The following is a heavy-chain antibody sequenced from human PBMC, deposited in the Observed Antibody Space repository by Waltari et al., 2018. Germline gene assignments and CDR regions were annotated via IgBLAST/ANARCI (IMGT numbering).Heavy chain of an antibody. D-gene: IGHD6-13*01. CDR2: IYYSGST. Sequence: SWIRQHPGKGLEWIGYIYYSGSTYYNPSLKSRVTISVDTSKNQFSLKLSSVTVADTAVYYCARLPSSAAPFDYWGQGTLVTVSS. V-gene: IGHV4-31*02. CDR3: ARLPSSAAPFDY. J-gene: IGHJ4*02.